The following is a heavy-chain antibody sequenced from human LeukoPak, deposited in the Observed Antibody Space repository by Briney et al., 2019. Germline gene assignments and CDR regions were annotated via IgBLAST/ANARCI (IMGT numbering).Heavy chain of an antibody. D-gene: IGHD2-2*01. CDR1: GFTVSSNY. J-gene: IGHJ3*02. V-gene: IGHV3-11*01. CDR3: AREGDIVVVPAAIDAFDI. CDR2: ISSSGSTI. Sequence: GGSLRLSCAASGFTVSSNYMSWIRQAPGKGLEWVSYISSSGSTIYYADSVKGRFTISRDNAKNSLYLQMNSLRAEDTAVYYCAREGDIVVVPAAIDAFDIWGQGTMVTVSS.